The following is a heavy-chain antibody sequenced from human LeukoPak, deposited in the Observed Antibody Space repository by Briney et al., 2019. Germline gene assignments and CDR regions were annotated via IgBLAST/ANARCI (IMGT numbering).Heavy chain of an antibody. Sequence: GGSLRLSCAASGFTFSSYSMNWVRQAPGKGLEWVSSISSSSSYIYYADSVKGRFTISRDNAKNSLYLQMNSLRAEDTAVYYCARDEAPSPYPLLPQNAFDIWGQGTMVTVSS. V-gene: IGHV3-21*01. CDR2: ISSSSSYI. CDR3: ARDEAPSPYPLLPQNAFDI. CDR1: GFTFSSYS. D-gene: IGHD2-15*01. J-gene: IGHJ3*02.